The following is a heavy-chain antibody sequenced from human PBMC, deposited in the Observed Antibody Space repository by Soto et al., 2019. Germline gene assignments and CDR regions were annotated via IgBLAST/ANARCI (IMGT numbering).Heavy chain of an antibody. Sequence: PSETLSLTCTVSGDSISSSSYYWGWIRQPPGKGLEWIGSIYYSGSTYYNPSLKSRVTMSVDTSKNQFSLKLTSVTAADTAVYYCARHDPRGEFFHYWGQGTLVTVSS. V-gene: IGHV4-39*01. J-gene: IGHJ1*01. CDR1: GDSISSSSYY. CDR3: ARHDPRGEFFHY. D-gene: IGHD1-26*01. CDR2: IYYSGST.